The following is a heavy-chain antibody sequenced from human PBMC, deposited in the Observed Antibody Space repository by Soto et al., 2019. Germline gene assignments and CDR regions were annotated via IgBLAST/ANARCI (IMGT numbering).Heavy chain of an antibody. D-gene: IGHD2-8*01. V-gene: IGHV3-30*18. CDR2: ISDDNSNK. Sequence: GGSLRLSCEASGFRFRNYGIHWVRQAPGQGLAWVAGISDDNSNKYYEESVKGRFTISRDNSKNTLYLQMNSLRVEDTAFYYWAEDKYGANPGPPFDSWGQETVVTVSS. CDR1: GFRFRNYG. CDR3: AEDKYGANPGPPFDS. J-gene: IGHJ4*02.